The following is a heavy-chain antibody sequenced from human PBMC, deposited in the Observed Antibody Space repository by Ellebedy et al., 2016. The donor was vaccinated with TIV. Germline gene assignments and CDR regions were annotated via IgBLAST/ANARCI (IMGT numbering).Heavy chain of an antibody. CDR1: GFTFSTFG. Sequence: GESLKISCAASGFTFSTFGMHWVRQAAGKGLEWVAVVSNDGNNQYYADSVKGRFTISRDNSKNTLNLQMNSLRPEDTAVYYCAKGHYHDTYMAYSYAEYWGQGALVTVSS. CDR2: VSNDGNNQ. D-gene: IGHD3-22*01. V-gene: IGHV3-30*18. J-gene: IGHJ4*02. CDR3: AKGHYHDTYMAYSYAEY.